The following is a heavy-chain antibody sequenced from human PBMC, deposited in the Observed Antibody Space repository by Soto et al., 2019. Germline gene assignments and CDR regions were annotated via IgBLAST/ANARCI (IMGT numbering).Heavy chain of an antibody. CDR1: GVSISSVSISSNY. Sequence: TLSLTCTVSGVSISSVSISSNYWGWIRQPPGKGLECIGSMSYSGNTNYNPSPKSRVTISIDTSKNQFSLKLSSVTAADTAVYYCARIPYSSASFDYWGQGTLVTVSS. V-gene: IGHV4-61*01. CDR3: ARIPYSSASFDY. D-gene: IGHD6-19*01. CDR2: MSYSGNT. J-gene: IGHJ4*02.